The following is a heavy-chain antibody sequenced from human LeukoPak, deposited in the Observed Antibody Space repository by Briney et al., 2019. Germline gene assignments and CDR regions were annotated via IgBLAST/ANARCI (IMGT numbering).Heavy chain of an antibody. CDR3: ARHSLNNYGSYY. J-gene: IGHJ4*02. CDR2: IHYDGNT. Sequence: SETLSLTCTVSGGSSSSSTYSWTWIRQPPGKGLEWIGSIHYDGNTYYKPSLKSRVTISVDTSKIQFSLRLSSATAADMATYYCARHSLNNYGSYYWGQGALVTVSS. D-gene: IGHD5-24*01. CDR1: GGSSSSSTYS. V-gene: IGHV4-39*01.